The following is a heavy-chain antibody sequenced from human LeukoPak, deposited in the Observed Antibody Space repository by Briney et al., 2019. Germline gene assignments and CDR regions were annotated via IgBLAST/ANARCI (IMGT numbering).Heavy chain of an antibody. Sequence: GGSLRLSCAASGFTFSNYWVTWVRQAPEKGLEWVANIKEDGSAKYYVDSVKGRFTISRDNPKNSLYLQMNSLRAEDTAVYYCARGASHAYWGQGTLVTVSS. CDR3: ARGASHAY. V-gene: IGHV3-7*01. CDR1: GFTFSNYW. J-gene: IGHJ4*02. CDR2: IKEDGSAK.